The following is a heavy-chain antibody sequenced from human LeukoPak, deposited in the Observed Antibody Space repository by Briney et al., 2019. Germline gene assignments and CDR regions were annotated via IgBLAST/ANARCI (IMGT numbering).Heavy chain of an antibody. CDR3: ARGTTVTTWVLTYFDY. J-gene: IGHJ4*02. CDR2: ISSSSSYI. CDR1: GFTFSSYS. V-gene: IGHV3-21*01. Sequence: PGGSLRLSCAASGFTFSSYSMNWVRQAPGKGLEWVSSISSSSSYIYYADSVKGRFTISRDNAKNSLYLQMNSLRAEDTAVYYCARGTTVTTWVLTYFDYWGQGTLVTVSS. D-gene: IGHD4-17*01.